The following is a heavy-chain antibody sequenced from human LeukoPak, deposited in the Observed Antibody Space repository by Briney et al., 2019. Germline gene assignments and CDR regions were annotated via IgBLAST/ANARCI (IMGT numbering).Heavy chain of an antibody. CDR1: GFTFSSYT. V-gene: IGHV3-21*01. Sequence: GGALRLSCAASGFTFSSYTTNWVRQAPGKGLDWVSLISSSSSYIYYADSVKGGFTISRDNAKNSLYLQMNSLRAEDTAVYYCARANDFWSYRIPDYWGQGTLVTVSS. CDR3: ARANDFWSYRIPDY. CDR2: ISSSSSYI. J-gene: IGHJ4*02. D-gene: IGHD3-3*01.